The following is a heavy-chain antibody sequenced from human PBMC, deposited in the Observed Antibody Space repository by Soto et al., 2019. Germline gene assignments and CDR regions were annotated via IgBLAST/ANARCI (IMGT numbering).Heavy chain of an antibody. D-gene: IGHD2-21*01. CDR1: GFTFSSYG. V-gene: IGHV3-30*18. CDR2: ISYDGSNK. CDR3: AKVSVDCGGDCYHWDLDY. J-gene: IGHJ4*02. Sequence: QVQLVESGGGVVQPGRSLRLSCAASGFTFSSYGMHWVRQAPGKGLEWVAVISYDGSNKYYADSVKGRFTIYRDNSKNTLYLQMNSLRAEDTAVYYCAKVSVDCGGDCYHWDLDYWGQGTLVTVSS.